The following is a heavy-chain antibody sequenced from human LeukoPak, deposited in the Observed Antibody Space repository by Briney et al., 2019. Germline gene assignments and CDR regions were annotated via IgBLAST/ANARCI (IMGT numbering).Heavy chain of an antibody. CDR3: AKENVLGSTGTTLAPFDY. Sequence: PGGSLRLSCAASGFTFSSYWMHWVRQAPGKGLVWVSRIKNDGTSIYADSVKGRFTISRDNAKSSLYLQMNSLRVEDTALYYCAKENVLGSTGTTLAPFDYWGQGTLVTVSS. CDR2: IKNDGTSI. J-gene: IGHJ4*02. D-gene: IGHD1-1*01. CDR1: GFTFSSYW. V-gene: IGHV3-74*01.